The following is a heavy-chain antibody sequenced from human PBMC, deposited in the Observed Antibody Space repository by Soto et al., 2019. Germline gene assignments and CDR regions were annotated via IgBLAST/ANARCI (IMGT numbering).Heavy chain of an antibody. D-gene: IGHD1-1*01. CDR1: GFTCSSYA. CDR3: ARDNWNSY. J-gene: IGHJ4*02. CDR2: IGNNGSAT. V-gene: IGHV3-74*01. Sequence: GGSLRLSCAASGFTCSSYAMSWVRQAPGKGLEWVSRIGNNGSATTYADSVKGRFTISRDNAKNTLFLQMNTLRVDDTAVYYCARDNWNSYWGQGTLVTVSS.